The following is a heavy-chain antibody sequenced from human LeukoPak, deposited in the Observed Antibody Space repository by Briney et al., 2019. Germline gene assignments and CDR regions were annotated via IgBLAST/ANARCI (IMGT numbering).Heavy chain of an antibody. CDR1: GFTFSSYW. J-gene: IGHJ4*02. V-gene: IGHV3-7*01. Sequence: GGSLRLSCAASGFTFSSYWMSWVRQAPGKGLEWVANIKQDGSEKYYVDSVKGRFTISRDNAKNSLYLQMNSLRAEDTAEYYCARAMAGPAGEYYLDYWGRGTLVTVSS. D-gene: IGHD2/OR15-2a*01. CDR2: IKQDGSEK. CDR3: ARAMAGPAGEYYLDY.